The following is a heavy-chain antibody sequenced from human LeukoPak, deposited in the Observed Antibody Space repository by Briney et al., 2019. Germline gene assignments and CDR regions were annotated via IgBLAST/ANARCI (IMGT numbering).Heavy chain of an antibody. J-gene: IGHJ4*02. CDR1: GFTFSSYG. CDR3: AKGPATYYYDSSGLIDY. CDR2: ISYDGSNK. V-gene: IGHV3-30*18. D-gene: IGHD3-22*01. Sequence: GGSLRLSCAASGFTFSSYGMHWVRQAPGKGLEWVAVISYDGSNKYYADSVKGRFTISRDNSKNTLYLQMNSLRAEDTAVYYCAKGPATYYYDSSGLIDYWGQGTLVTVSS.